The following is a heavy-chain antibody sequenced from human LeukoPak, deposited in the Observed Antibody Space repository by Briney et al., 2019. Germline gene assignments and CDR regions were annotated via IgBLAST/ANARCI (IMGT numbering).Heavy chain of an antibody. D-gene: IGHD3-22*01. J-gene: IGHJ4*02. CDR2: IYYSGST. V-gene: IGHV4-4*02. CDR3: ARGPLYDSSGPNLDY. CDR1: GGSISSSNW. Sequence: NPSGTLSLTCAVSGGSISSSNWWSWVRQPPGKGLEWIGYIYYSGSTNYNPSLKSRVTISVDTSKNQFSLKLSSVTAADTAVYYCARGPLYDSSGPNLDYWGQGTLVTVSS.